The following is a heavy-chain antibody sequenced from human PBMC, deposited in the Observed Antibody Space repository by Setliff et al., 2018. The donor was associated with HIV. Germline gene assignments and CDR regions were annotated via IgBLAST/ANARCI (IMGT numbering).Heavy chain of an antibody. CDR3: LRLYRGSSTKEKSDS. D-gene: IGHD2-2*01. Sequence: SETLSLTCAVYGETFNDYFWTWIRQPPGKGREWIGSIYYTGTTSYNPALKSRVALSVGAAKNQFSLKMTSVTAADTAVYFCLRLYRGSSTKEKSDSWGQGVLVTVSS. J-gene: IGHJ4*02. CDR2: IYYTGTT. V-gene: IGHV4-34*08. CDR1: GETFNDYF.